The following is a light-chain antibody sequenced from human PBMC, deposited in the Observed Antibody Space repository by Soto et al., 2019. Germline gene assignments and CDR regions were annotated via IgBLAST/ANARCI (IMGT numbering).Light chain of an antibody. CDR3: QVRSNWPTWT. CDR1: QSVSNF. J-gene: IGKJ1*01. CDR2: DAS. V-gene: IGKV3-11*01. Sequence: EMVLTQSPATLSLSPGDRATLSCRASQSVSNFLAWYQQKPGQAPRLLIYDASNRATGIPARFSGGGSGTDFTLTISSLEPEDFAVYYCQVRSNWPTWTFGQGTKWIS.